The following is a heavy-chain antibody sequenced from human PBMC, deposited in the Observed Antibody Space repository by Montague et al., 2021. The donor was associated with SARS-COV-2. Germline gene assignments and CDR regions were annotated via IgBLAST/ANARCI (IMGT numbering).Heavy chain of an antibody. CDR3: ARGVSSVSMILVVIGFAYYFDF. V-gene: IGHV4-34*01. Sequence: SETLSLTCAVYGESFSDYYWSWIRQPPGKGLEWIGEVNHSGKTNSNPSLKSRVTISADTSKNQFSLKLSSVTTADTAVYFCARGVSSVSMILVVIGFAYYFDFWGQGTLVTVSS. CDR1: GESFSDYY. CDR2: VNHSGKT. J-gene: IGHJ4*02. D-gene: IGHD3-22*01.